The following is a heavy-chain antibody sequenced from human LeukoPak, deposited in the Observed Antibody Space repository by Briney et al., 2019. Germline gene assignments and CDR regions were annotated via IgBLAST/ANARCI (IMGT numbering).Heavy chain of an antibody. CDR2: ISYDGSNK. Sequence: PGGSLRLSCEASGFTFSSYGMHWVRQAPGKGLEWVAIISYDGSNKYYADSVKGRFTISRDNSKNTLYLQMNSLRAEDTAVYYCAKRFYYGSGTSPGFDYWGQGTLVTVSS. CDR1: GFTFSSYG. V-gene: IGHV3-30*18. D-gene: IGHD3-10*01. CDR3: AKRFYYGSGTSPGFDY. J-gene: IGHJ4*02.